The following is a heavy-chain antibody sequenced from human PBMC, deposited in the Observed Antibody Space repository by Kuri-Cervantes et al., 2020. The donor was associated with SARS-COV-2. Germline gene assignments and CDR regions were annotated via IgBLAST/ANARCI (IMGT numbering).Heavy chain of an antibody. CDR2: ISSSSSYI. V-gene: IGHV3-21*01. J-gene: IGHJ4*02. CDR3: ARDFEAAAGIYYFDY. Sequence: GESLKISCAASGFTFSSYSMNWVRQAPGKGLEWVSSISSSSSYIYYADSVKGRFTISRDDAKNSLYLQMDSLRAEDTAVYYCARDFEAAAGIYYFDYWGQGTRVTGSS. CDR1: GFTFSSYS. D-gene: IGHD6-13*01.